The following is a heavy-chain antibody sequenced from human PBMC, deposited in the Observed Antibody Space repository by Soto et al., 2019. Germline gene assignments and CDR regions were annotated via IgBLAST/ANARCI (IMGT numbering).Heavy chain of an antibody. CDR3: ARESEDLTSNFDY. J-gene: IGHJ4*02. CDR1: GFTFTRYS. CDR2: ISSTTHYI. V-gene: IGHV3-21*06. Sequence: GGSLRLSCAASGFTFTRYSMNWVRQAPGKGLEWVSSISSTTHYIYYADSMRGRFTISRDNAKNVVYLEMNSLRAEDTAVYYCARESEDLTSNFDYWGQGTLVTVPQ.